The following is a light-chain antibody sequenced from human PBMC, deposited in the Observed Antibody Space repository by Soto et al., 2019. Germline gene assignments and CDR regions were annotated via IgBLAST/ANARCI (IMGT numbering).Light chain of an antibody. CDR1: ESVSKNF. J-gene: IGKJ1*01. CDR3: QQYGGTPPT. CDR2: SAS. V-gene: IGKV3-20*01. Sequence: EIGLSQSPGTLSLSPGERGTLSCGASESVSKNFLAWYQRKPGQAPRLLIYSASYRATDIPYRFSGSGSGTDFTLTIARLEAEDFAVYICQQYGGTPPTFGLGTKVEI.